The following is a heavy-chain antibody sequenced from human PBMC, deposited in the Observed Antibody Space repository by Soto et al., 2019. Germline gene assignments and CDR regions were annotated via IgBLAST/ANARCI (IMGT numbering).Heavy chain of an antibody. CDR2: IWYDGSKK. J-gene: IGHJ4*02. D-gene: IGHD6-19*01. V-gene: IGHV3-33*01. CDR1: GFTFSSYG. Sequence: QVQLVESGGGVVRPGRSLRLSSAASGFTFSSYGMHWVRQAPGKGLEWVAVIWYDGSKKYYADSVKGRFTISRDNSKNTLYLQMNSLRAEDTAVYYCARDRYSSGWFDFDYWGQGTLVTVSS. CDR3: ARDRYSSGWFDFDY.